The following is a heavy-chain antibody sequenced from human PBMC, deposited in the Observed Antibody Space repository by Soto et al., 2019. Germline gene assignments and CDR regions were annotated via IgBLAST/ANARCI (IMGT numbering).Heavy chain of an antibody. D-gene: IGHD5-12*01. CDR2: LSDDGGNQ. CDR3: ARDPRDIVTTINYFDY. V-gene: IGHV3-30-3*01. J-gene: IGHJ4*02. Sequence: QVQLVESGGGMVQPGRSLRLSCAASGFTFSSYTMHWVRQAPGKGLEWVAVLSDDGGNQYYADSVKGRFTISRDNSKSTLYLQMNSLRGEDTAVYYCARDPRDIVTTINYFDYWGQGTLVTVSS. CDR1: GFTFSSYT.